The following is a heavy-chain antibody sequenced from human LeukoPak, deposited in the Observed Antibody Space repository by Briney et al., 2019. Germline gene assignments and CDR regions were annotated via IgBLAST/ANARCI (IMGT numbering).Heavy chain of an antibody. CDR1: GGSISISNYY. Sequence: SETLSLTCTVSGGSISISNYYWGWIRQPPGRGLEWIGSISYSGTYYNPSLKSRLTISVDTSKDHFSLNLRSVTAADTAVYYCARRTSNPVGAIDYWGQGTLVTVSS. D-gene: IGHD1-26*01. CDR2: ISYSGT. CDR3: ARRTSNPVGAIDY. V-gene: IGHV4-39*01. J-gene: IGHJ4*02.